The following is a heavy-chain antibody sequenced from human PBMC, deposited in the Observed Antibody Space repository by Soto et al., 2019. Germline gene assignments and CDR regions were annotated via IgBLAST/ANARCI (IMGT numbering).Heavy chain of an antibody. CDR2: ISSSGSTI. J-gene: IGHJ4*02. D-gene: IGHD2-21*01. V-gene: IGHV3-48*02. CDR1: FNLLNPS. CDR3: ARGRGYCGGTNCYLDY. Sequence: GGVLRLSCGALWFNLLNPSIKRVPPGPGEGLEWVSYISSSGSTIYYADSVKGRFTISRDNAKNSLYLQMNSLRDDDTAVYYCARGRGYCGGTNCYLDYWGQGALVTVSS.